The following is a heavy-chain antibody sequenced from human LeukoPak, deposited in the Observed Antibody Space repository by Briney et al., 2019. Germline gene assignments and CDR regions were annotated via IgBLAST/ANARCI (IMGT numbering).Heavy chain of an antibody. CDR2: IYPGDSDT. Sequence: GESLKISCRASGNSFSTNWIARVRQMPGKGLEWMGAIYPGDSDTRYSPAFQGQVTMSADKSISTAYLQWSSLKASDSAMYHCGRGGYRGYEFDYWGQGTLVTVSS. V-gene: IGHV5-51*01. CDR1: GNSFSTNW. D-gene: IGHD5-12*01. J-gene: IGHJ4*02. CDR3: GRGGYRGYEFDY.